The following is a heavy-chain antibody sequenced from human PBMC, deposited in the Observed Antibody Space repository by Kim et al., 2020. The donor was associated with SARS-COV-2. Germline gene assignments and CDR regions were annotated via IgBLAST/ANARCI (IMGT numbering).Heavy chain of an antibody. CDR1: GGSFSGYY. J-gene: IGHJ4*02. CDR2: INHSGST. Sequence: SETLSLTCAVYGGSFSGYYWSWIRQPPGKGLEWIGEINHSGSTNYNPSLKSRVTISVDTSKNQFSLKLSSVTAADTAVYYCARNQVRGYSYGDFDYWGQGTLVTVSS. CDR3: ARNQVRGYSYGDFDY. V-gene: IGHV4-34*01. D-gene: IGHD5-18*01.